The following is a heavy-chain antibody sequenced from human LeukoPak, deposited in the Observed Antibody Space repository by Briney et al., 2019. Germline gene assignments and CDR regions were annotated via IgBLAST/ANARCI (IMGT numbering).Heavy chain of an antibody. Sequence: PGGSLRLSCAAPGFTFSSYAMSWVRQAPGKGLEWVSAISGSGGSTYYADSVKGRFTISRDNSKNTLYLQMNSLRAEDTAVYYCAKGNSGWQYNWFDPWGQGTLVTVSS. J-gene: IGHJ5*02. CDR3: AKGNSGWQYNWFDP. D-gene: IGHD6-19*01. CDR2: ISGSGGST. CDR1: GFTFSSYA. V-gene: IGHV3-23*01.